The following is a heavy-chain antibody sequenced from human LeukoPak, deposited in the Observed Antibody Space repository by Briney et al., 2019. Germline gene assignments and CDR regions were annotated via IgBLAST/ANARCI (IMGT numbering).Heavy chain of an antibody. Sequence: GGSLRLSCTASGFTFSSYAMSWVRQAPGKGLEWVSAISGSGGSTYYADSVKGRFTISRDNSKNTLYLQMNSLRAEDTAVYYCAKGLHVVVVAAIGNWGQGTLVTVSS. CDR1: GFTFSSYA. J-gene: IGHJ4*02. D-gene: IGHD2-15*01. CDR3: AKGLHVVVVAAIGN. V-gene: IGHV3-23*01. CDR2: ISGSGGST.